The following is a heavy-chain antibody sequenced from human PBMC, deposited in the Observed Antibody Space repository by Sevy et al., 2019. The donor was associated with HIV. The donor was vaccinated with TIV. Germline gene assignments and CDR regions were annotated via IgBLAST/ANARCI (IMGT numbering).Heavy chain of an antibody. CDR2: ISGSGGST. CDR3: AKVKREWGPHYYFDY. D-gene: IGHD7-27*01. CDR1: GFTFSSYA. Sequence: GGSLRLSCAASGFTFSSYAMSWVRQAPGKGLEWVSAISGSGGSTYYADSVKGRFTISRDNSKNTLYLQVNSLRAEDTAVYYCAKVKREWGPHYYFDYWGQGTLVTVSS. J-gene: IGHJ4*02. V-gene: IGHV3-23*01.